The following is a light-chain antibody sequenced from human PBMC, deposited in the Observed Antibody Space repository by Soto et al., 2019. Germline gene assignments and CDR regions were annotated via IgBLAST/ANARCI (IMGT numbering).Light chain of an antibody. CDR1: RDISNS. Sequence: DIQITHSPSSVSAYVLSLATITCRASRDISNSLAWYQQTPGKAPKLLIRGASSLHRGVPSRFSGGGAGTEFTLTISSLQPEDFATYYCQQTSAFPRTFGQGTKVDI. J-gene: IGKJ1*01. CDR2: GAS. V-gene: IGKV1-12*01. CDR3: QQTSAFPRT.